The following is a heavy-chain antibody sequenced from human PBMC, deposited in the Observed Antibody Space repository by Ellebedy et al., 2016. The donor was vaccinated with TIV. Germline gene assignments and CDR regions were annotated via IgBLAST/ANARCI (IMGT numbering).Heavy chain of an antibody. CDR3: ARRNILTGYDHYYYGMDV. CDR2: ISSSGSTI. D-gene: IGHD3-9*01. Sequence: GESLKISCAASGFTFSDYYMSWIRQAPGKGLEWVSYISSSGSTIYYADSVKGRFTISRDNAKNSLYLQMNSLRAEDTAVYYCARRNILTGYDHYYYGMDVWGQGTTVTVSS. CDR1: GFTFSDYY. V-gene: IGHV3-11*04. J-gene: IGHJ6*02.